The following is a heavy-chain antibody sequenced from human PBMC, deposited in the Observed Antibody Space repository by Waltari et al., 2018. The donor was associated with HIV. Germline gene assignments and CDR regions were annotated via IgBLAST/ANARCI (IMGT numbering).Heavy chain of an antibody. CDR3: ARDWEVGATQGGVPAFDI. CDR2: NYHSGST. Sequence: QVQLQESGPGLVKPSETLSLTCAVSGYSISSGYYWGWIRQPPGKGLEWIGRNYHSGSTYSNPSLKSRITISVDTSKNQFSLKLSSVTAADTAVYYCARDWEVGATQGGVPAFDIWGQGTMVTVSS. CDR1: GYSISSGYY. V-gene: IGHV4-38-2*02. D-gene: IGHD1-26*01. J-gene: IGHJ3*02.